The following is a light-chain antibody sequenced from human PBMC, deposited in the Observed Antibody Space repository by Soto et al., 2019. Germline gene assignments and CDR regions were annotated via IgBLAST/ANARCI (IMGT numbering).Light chain of an antibody. CDR3: AAWGDRLDVYV. Sequence: QSVLTQPPSASGTPGQIVAISCSGSSSNIGSNTVTWYQQLPGTAPKLLIYSTSQRSSGVPGRFSGSKSGASASLSISGLQSEDEADYYCAAWGDRLDVYVFGTGTKVT. CDR1: SSNIGSNT. V-gene: IGLV1-44*01. J-gene: IGLJ1*01. CDR2: STS.